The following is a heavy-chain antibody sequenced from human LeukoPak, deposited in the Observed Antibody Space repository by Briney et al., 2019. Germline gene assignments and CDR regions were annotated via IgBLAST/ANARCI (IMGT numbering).Heavy chain of an antibody. V-gene: IGHV3-23*01. Sequence: PGGSLRLSCAASGFTFSSYAMSWARQAPGKGLEWVSAISGSGGSTYYADSVKGRFTISRDNSKNTLYLQMNSLRAEDTAVYYCAKDRGAYSGYDFFDYWGQGTLVTVSS. D-gene: IGHD5-12*01. CDR2: ISGSGGST. CDR1: GFTFSSYA. J-gene: IGHJ4*02. CDR3: AKDRGAYSGYDFFDY.